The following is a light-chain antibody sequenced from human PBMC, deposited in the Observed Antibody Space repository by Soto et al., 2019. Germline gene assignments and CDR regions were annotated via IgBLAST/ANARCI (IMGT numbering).Light chain of an antibody. CDR3: QAWDSNTAV. CDR1: KLGDKY. CDR2: EDN. V-gene: IGLV3-1*01. Sequence: SYELIQPPSVSVSPGQTASITCSGNKLGDKYACWYQQKPGQSPVLVIYEDNKRSSGIPERFSGSNSGNAATLTISGTQATDEADYYCQAWDSNTAVFGGGTKVTVL. J-gene: IGLJ3*02.